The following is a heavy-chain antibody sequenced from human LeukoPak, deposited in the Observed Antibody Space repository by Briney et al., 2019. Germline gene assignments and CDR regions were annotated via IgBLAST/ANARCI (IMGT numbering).Heavy chain of an antibody. J-gene: IGHJ4*02. CDR3: YGAFDWFNFFN. D-gene: IGHD3-9*01. V-gene: IGHV4-39*01. Sequence: SETLSLTCTVSGGSISSSSYYWGWIRQPPGKGLEWIGSIYYSGSTYSNSSLKSRVTISVDTSKNQYSLKLSSVTAADTAVYCWYGAFDWFNFFNWGEGALVTVSS. CDR1: GGSISSSSYY. CDR2: IYYSGST.